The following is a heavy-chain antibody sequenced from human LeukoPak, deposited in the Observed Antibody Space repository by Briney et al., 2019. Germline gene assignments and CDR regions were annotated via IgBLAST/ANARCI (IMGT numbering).Heavy chain of an antibody. D-gene: IGHD2-21*01. CDR1: GSTFTSYV. V-gene: IGHV3-48*02. CDR3: ARGRGSS. CDR2: IGTRGTTM. Sequence: PGGSLRLSCAASGSTFTSYVMNWVRQPPGKGLEWISYIGTRGTTMYYADSVKGRFTISRDNAKNSLYLQMNSLRDEDTAIYYCARGRGSSWGQGTLVTVSS. J-gene: IGHJ5*02.